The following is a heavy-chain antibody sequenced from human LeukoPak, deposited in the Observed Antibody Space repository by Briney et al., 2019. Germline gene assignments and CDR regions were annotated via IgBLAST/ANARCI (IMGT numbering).Heavy chain of an antibody. Sequence: GGPLRLSCAASGFTFSNAWMSWVRQAPGKGLEWVGRIKSKTDGGTTDYAAPVKGRFTISRDDSKNTLYLQINSLKTEDTAVYYCTTVKRGWSYKPREYYYYYMDVWGKGTTVTVSS. D-gene: IGHD1-26*01. V-gene: IGHV3-15*01. CDR2: IKSKTDGGTT. CDR3: TTVKRGWSYKPREYYYYYMDV. J-gene: IGHJ6*03. CDR1: GFTFSNAW.